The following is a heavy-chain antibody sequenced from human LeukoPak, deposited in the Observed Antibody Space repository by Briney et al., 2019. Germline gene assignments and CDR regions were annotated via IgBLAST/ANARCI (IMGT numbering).Heavy chain of an antibody. V-gene: IGHV5-51*01. J-gene: IGHJ4*02. CDR2: IYPGDSDT. D-gene: IGHD4-17*01. CDR1: GYSFTSYW. Sequence: GESLQISCKGSGYSFTSYWIGWVRQLPGKGLEWMGIIYPGDSDTRYSPSFQGQVTISADKSISTAYLQWSSLKASDTAMYYCARHSQTVIYGDYDYWGQGTLVTVSS. CDR3: ARHSQTVIYGDYDY.